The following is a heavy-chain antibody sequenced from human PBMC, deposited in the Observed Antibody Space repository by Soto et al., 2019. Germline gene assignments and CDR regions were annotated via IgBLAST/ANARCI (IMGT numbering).Heavy chain of an antibody. CDR1: GFTFDDYT. J-gene: IGHJ3*02. CDR2: ISWDGGST. CDR3: AKEPRSDDAFDI. Sequence: EVQLVESGGVVVQPGGSLRLSCAASGFTFDDYTMHWVRQAPGKGLEWVSLISWDGGSTYYADSVKGRFTISRDNSKNSLYLQMNSLRTEDTALYYCAKEPRSDDAFDIWGQGTMVTVSS. V-gene: IGHV3-43*01.